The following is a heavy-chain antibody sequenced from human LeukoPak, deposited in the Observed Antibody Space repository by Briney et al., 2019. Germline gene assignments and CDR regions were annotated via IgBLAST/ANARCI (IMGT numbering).Heavy chain of an antibody. CDR1: GFTFSSYA. CDR3: ARELEEYYGGNSYYYYGMDV. J-gene: IGHJ6*02. Sequence: GGSLRLSCAASGFTFSSYAMHWVRQAPGKGLEWVAVISYDGSNKYYADSVKGRFTISRDNSKNTLYLQMNSLRAEDTAVYYCARELEEYYGGNSYYYYGMDVWGQGTTVTVSS. CDR2: ISYDGSNK. D-gene: IGHD4-23*01. V-gene: IGHV3-30-3*01.